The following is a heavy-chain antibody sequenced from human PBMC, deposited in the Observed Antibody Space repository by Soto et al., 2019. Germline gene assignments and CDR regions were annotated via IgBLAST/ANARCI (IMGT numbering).Heavy chain of an antibody. CDR1: GYTFTNYD. Sequence: QVQLVQSGAEVKKPGASVKVSCQTSGYTFTNYDINSVRQATGRGLEWMGWMNPHTGDTGYAQKFQGRVTMTTSSSISTAYMELSSLRSDDTAVYYCARGGDFDFWGQGTLVTVSS. V-gene: IGHV1-8*01. J-gene: IGHJ4*02. CDR3: ARGGDFDF. CDR2: MNPHTGDT. D-gene: IGHD3-16*01.